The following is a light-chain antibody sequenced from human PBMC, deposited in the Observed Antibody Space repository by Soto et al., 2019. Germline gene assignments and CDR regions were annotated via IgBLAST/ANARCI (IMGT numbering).Light chain of an antibody. Sequence: QSALTQPASVSGPPGQSITISCTGTSSDIGGYDFVSWYQQHPAKAPRLIISEVTNRPSGVSNRFSGSKSGNTASLTISGLQVEDEADYFCSSFTSRDTLVFGGGTKLTVL. CDR2: EVT. V-gene: IGLV2-14*01. CDR1: SSDIGGYDF. J-gene: IGLJ3*02. CDR3: SSFTSRDTLV.